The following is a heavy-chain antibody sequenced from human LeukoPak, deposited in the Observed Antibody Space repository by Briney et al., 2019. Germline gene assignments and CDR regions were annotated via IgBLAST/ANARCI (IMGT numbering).Heavy chain of an antibody. CDR3: ASSYCSSTSCYTLWFDP. V-gene: IGHV1-69*04. Sequence: SVKVSCKASGGTFSSYAISWVRQAPGQGLEWMGRIIPILGIANYAQKFQGRVTITADKSTSTAYMELSSLRSEDTAVYYCASSYCSSTSCYTLWFDPWGQGTLVTVSS. D-gene: IGHD2-2*02. J-gene: IGHJ5*02. CDR2: IIPILGIA. CDR1: GGTFSSYA.